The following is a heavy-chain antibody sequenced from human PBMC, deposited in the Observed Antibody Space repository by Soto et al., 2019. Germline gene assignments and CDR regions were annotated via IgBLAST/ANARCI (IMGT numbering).Heavy chain of an antibody. V-gene: IGHV3-11*05. J-gene: IGHJ4*02. Sequence: GGSLRLSCAASGFTFSNSYMSWIRHVPGKGLEWLSYISPSNTYINYADSVRGRFIISRDDAKNSLYLQMNSLTVEDTALYYCTRDPRSADYWGQGTLVTVSS. CDR3: TRDPRSADY. CDR1: GFTFSNSY. CDR2: ISPSNTYI.